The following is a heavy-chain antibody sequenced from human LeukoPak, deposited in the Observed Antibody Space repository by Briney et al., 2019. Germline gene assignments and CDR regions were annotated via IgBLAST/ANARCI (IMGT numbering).Heavy chain of an antibody. CDR3: ARTRDGYIHSAGYYFDY. J-gene: IGHJ4*02. Sequence: GGSLRLSCAASGFTFSSYSMNWVRQAPGKGLEWVSSISSSSSYIYYADSVKGRFTISRDNAKNSLYLQMNSLRAEDTAVYYCARTRDGYIHSAGYYFDYWGQGTLVTVSS. CDR1: GFTFSSYS. CDR2: ISSSSSYI. V-gene: IGHV3-21*01. D-gene: IGHD5-24*01.